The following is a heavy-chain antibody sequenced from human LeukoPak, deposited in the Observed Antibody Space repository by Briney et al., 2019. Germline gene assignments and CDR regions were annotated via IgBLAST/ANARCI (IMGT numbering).Heavy chain of an antibody. Sequence: GGSLRLSCAASGFTFNNYAMSWVRQAPGKGLEWVSAISGSDAGTYYADSVKGRFTISRDNSKNTLYLQMNSLRAEDTAVYYCARGFYYDFWSGYSFFDYWGQGTLVTVSS. D-gene: IGHD3-3*01. CDR1: GFTFNNYA. CDR3: ARGFYYDFWSGYSFFDY. J-gene: IGHJ4*02. CDR2: ISGSDAGT. V-gene: IGHV3-23*01.